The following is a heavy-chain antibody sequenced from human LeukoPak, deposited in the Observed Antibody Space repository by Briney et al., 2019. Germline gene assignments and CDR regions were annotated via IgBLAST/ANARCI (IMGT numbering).Heavy chain of an antibody. V-gene: IGHV4-30-4*01. Sequence: SETLSLTGTVSGGSISSGDYYWSWIRQPPGKGRERIVYIYYSGSTYYNPSLKSRVTISVDTSKNQFSLKLSSVTAADTAVYYCARDRWLGEWYSSSWYGFDYWGQGTLVTVSS. D-gene: IGHD6-13*01. CDR2: IYYSGST. CDR1: GGSISSGDYY. J-gene: IGHJ4*02. CDR3: ARDRWLGEWYSSSWYGFDY.